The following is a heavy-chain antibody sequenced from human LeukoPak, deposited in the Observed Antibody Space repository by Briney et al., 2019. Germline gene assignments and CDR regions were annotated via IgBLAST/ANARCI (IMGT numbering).Heavy chain of an antibody. CDR1: GGSFSGYY. V-gene: IGHV4-34*01. J-gene: IGHJ4*02. CDR2: INHSGST. Sequence: SETLSLTCAVCGGSFSGYYWSLIRQPPGKGLEWIGEINHSGSTNYNPSLKSRVTISVDTSKNQFSLKLSSVTAADTAVYYCARWGADVHCGGDCWHYWGQGTLVTVSS. CDR3: ARWGADVHCGGDCWHY. D-gene: IGHD2-21*02.